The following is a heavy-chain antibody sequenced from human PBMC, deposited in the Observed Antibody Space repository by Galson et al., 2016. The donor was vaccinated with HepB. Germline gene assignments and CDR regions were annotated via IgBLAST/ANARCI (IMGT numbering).Heavy chain of an antibody. Sequence: SLRLSCATSGFTLSNNWMHWVRQAPGKGLVWVSRMNGDGTVINYGESVRGRFTISRDSATNTLYLQMHSLRIEDTAVYYCIRDFVGPNDHWGQGTLVTVSS. CDR1: GFTLSNNW. D-gene: IGHD1-26*01. J-gene: IGHJ4*02. CDR3: IRDFVGPNDH. CDR2: MNGDGTVI. V-gene: IGHV3-74*01.